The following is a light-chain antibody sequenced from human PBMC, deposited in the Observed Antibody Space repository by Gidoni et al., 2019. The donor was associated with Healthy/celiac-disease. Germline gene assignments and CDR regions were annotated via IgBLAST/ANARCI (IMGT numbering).Light chain of an antibody. CDR3: QQPDS. J-gene: IGKJ2*01. V-gene: IGKV1-9*01. CDR1: QGISSY. CDR2: AAS. Sequence: DIQLTQSPSFLSASVGDRVTITCWASQGISSYLAWYQQKPGKAPKLLIYAASTLQSGVPSRFSGSGSGTEFTLTISSLQPEDFATYYCQQPDSFGQGTKLEIK.